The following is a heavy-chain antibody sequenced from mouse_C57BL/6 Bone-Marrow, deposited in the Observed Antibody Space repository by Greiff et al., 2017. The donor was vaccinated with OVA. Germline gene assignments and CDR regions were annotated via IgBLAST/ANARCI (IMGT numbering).Heavy chain of an antibody. D-gene: IGHD1-1*01. J-gene: IGHJ3*01. CDR1: GYTFTSYC. CDR3: ARGGEYYDSSPFAY. V-gene: IGHV1-74*01. CDR2: IHPSDSDT. Sequence: VQLQQPGAELVKPGASVKVSCKASGYTFTSYCMHWVKQRPGQGLEWIGRIHPSDSDTNYHQKFKGKATLTVAKSSSTAYLQLSSQTSEDAAVYNCARGGEYYDSSPFAYWGQGTLVTVSA.